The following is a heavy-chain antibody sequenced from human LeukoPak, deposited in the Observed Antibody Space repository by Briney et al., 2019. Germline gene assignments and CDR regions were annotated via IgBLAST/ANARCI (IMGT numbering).Heavy chain of an antibody. Sequence: SEALSLTCGVSGGSISSDYWSWSRQPPGKGLEWIGYIYYSGSTNYNPSLKSRVTISVDTSKNQFSLKLSSVTAADTAVYYCARQDDFWSGYLDYWGQGTLVTVSS. D-gene: IGHD3-3*01. CDR2: IYYSGST. V-gene: IGHV4-59*08. CDR1: GGSISSDY. J-gene: IGHJ4*02. CDR3: ARQDDFWSGYLDY.